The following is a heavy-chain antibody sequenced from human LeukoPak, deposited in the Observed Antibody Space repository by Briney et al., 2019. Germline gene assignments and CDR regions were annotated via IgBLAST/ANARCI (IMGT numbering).Heavy chain of an antibody. V-gene: IGHV1-69*02. CDR1: GGTFSSYT. CDR3: ARGPYYDSSGYVLDY. Sequence: ASVMVSCKASGGTFSSYTISWVRQAPGQGLEWMGRIIPILGIANYAQKFQGRVTIAADKSTSTAYMELSSLRSEDTAVYYCARGPYYDSSGYVLDYWGQGTLVTVSS. J-gene: IGHJ4*02. CDR2: IIPILGIA. D-gene: IGHD3-22*01.